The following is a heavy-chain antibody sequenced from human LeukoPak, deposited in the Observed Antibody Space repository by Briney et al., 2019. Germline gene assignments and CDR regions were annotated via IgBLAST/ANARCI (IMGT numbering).Heavy chain of an antibody. CDR1: GFTFSSNV. CDR3: AKESSGGWYFDY. D-gene: IGHD6-19*01. V-gene: IGHV3-23*01. J-gene: IGHJ4*02. Sequence: GGSLRLSCAASGFTFSSNVMIWVRQAPGKGLEWVSSIPASGGSTYYADSVKGRFTISRDNSKNSLYLQMISLRAEDTAVYYCAKESSGGWYFDYWGQGTLVTVSS. CDR2: IPASGGST.